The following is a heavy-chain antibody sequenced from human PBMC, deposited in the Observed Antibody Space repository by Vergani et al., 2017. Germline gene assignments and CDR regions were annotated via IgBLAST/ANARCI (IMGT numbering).Heavy chain of an antibody. J-gene: IGHJ6*03. V-gene: IGHV4-34*01. CDR3: ARVNTETNGHLYYYYYMDV. Sequence: QVQLQQWGGGLLKPSETLSLTCVVHGGSFTSYHWTWIRQSPGEGLEWVADIDHTGRPDYNPSLKSRLTMSVDKSRNQFSLTLNSVTATDTAIYFCARVNTETNGHLYYYYYMDVWGQGTAVTVS. CDR2: IDHTGRP. CDR1: GGSFTSYH. D-gene: IGHD4-11*01.